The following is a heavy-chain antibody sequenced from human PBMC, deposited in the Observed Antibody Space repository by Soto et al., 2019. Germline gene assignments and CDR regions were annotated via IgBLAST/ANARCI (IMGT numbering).Heavy chain of an antibody. D-gene: IGHD5-12*01. CDR1: GGTFSSYA. Sequence: SVKVSCKASGGTFSSYAISWVRQAPGQGLEWMGGIIPIFGKTIYAQKFQGRVTMTEDKSTDTAYMELSSLRSEDTAVYYCATGDGYDYWGQGTLVTVSS. CDR3: ATGDGYDY. V-gene: IGHV1-69*06. CDR2: IIPIFGKT. J-gene: IGHJ4*02.